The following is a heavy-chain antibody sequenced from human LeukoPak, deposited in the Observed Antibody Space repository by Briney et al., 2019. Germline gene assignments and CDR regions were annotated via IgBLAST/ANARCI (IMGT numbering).Heavy chain of an antibody. V-gene: IGHV1-18*04. CDR1: GYSFTSYG. J-gene: IGHJ4*02. CDR2: ISAYKGNT. CDR3: ARDQRCSGGSCYSDRFDY. Sequence: ASVNVSCTASGYSFTSYGISGVRPAPGQGRECMGWISAYKGNTTYAQKLQGRVTMTTDTSTSTAYMELRSLTSDDTAVYYCARDQRCSGGSCYSDRFDYWGQGTLVTVSS. D-gene: IGHD2-15*01.